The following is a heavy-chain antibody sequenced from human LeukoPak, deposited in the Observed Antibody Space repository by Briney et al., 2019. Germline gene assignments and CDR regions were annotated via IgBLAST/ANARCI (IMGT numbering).Heavy chain of an antibody. CDR1: GFTFSSYA. CDR2: ISGSGGST. J-gene: IGHJ4*02. Sequence: GGSLRLSCAASGFTFSSYAMSWVRQAPGKGLEWVSAISGSGGSTYYADSVKGRFTISRDNSKNTLYLQMNSLRAEDTAVYYCAGCYDYIWGSYRYIDYWGQGTLVTVSS. CDR3: AGCYDYIWGSYRYIDY. V-gene: IGHV3-23*01. D-gene: IGHD3-16*02.